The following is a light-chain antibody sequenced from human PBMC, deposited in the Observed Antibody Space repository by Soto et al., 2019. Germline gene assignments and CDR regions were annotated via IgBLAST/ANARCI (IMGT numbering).Light chain of an antibody. CDR2: AAS. CDR3: QQSYSTLFT. J-gene: IGKJ5*01. Sequence: IQMTQSPSTPSASVRDRVTMTCPASQSISTYLNWYQQKPGKAPKLLIYAASSLQSGVPSRFSGSGSGTDFTLTISSLQPEDFATYYCQQSYSTLFTFGQGTRLDIK. CDR1: QSISTY. V-gene: IGKV1-39*01.